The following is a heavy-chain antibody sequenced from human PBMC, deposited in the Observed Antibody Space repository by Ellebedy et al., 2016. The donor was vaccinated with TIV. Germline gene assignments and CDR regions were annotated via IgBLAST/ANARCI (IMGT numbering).Heavy chain of an antibody. CDR2: IYSGGTT. V-gene: IGHV3-66*02. CDR1: GFTFSSYA. Sequence: GESLKISCAASGFTFSSYAMSWVRQAPGKGLEWVSVIYSGGTTHYADSVKGRFTISSDNSKNTLYLQMNSLRAEDTAVYYCAREDTAKFDYWGQGTLVTVSS. J-gene: IGHJ4*02. D-gene: IGHD2-15*01. CDR3: AREDTAKFDY.